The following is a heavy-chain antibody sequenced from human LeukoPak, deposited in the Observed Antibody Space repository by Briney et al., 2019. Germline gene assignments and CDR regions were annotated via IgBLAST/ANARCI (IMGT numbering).Heavy chain of an antibody. CDR2: IIPIFGTA. D-gene: IGHD4-17*01. CDR1: GGTFSSYA. J-gene: IGHJ6*02. Sequence: ASVKVSYKASGGTFSSYAIRWLQQPPGQGLEWMGGIIPIFGTANYAQKFQGRVTITAKESPSPAYMELSTLRSDDTAGYYLARASADYGDLSRYSYYYYGMDVWGQGTTVGVCS. V-gene: IGHV1-69*13. CDR3: ARASADYGDLSRYSYYYYGMDV.